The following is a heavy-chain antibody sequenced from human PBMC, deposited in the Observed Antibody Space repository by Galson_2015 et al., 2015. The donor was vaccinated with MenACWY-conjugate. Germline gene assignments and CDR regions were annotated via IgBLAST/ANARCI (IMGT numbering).Heavy chain of an antibody. Sequence: SLRLSCAASGFRFSSYTFYWVRQSPGKGLEWVAVVSYDASSRYYRDSVQGRFTISRDNSKNTVSLEMSSLGPADSAVYYCVRAEGWLRSAFDLWGQGTMVTFSS. CDR1: GFRFSSYT. CDR3: VRAEGWLRSAFDL. CDR2: VSYDASSR. J-gene: IGHJ3*01. V-gene: IGHV3-30*10. D-gene: IGHD5-12*01.